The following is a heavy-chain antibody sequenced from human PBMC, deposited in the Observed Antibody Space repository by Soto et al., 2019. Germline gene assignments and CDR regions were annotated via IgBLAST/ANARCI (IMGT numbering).Heavy chain of an antibody. CDR1: GGTFSSYT. J-gene: IGHJ4*02. CDR2: IIPILGIA. D-gene: IGHD4-17*01. Sequence: QVQLVQSGAEVKKPGSSVKVSCKASGGTFSSYTISWVRQAPGQGLEWMGRIIPILGIANYAQKFQCRVTITADKSTSTAYMELSSLRSEDTAVYYCARGYTVTSPFDYWGQGTLVTVSS. CDR3: ARGYTVTSPFDY. V-gene: IGHV1-69*02.